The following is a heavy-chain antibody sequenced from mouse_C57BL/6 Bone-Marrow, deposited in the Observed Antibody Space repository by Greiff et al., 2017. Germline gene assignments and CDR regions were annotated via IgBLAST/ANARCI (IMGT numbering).Heavy chain of an antibody. CDR2: TFYSGIT. CDR1: GFSINSDCY. CDR3: ARELRGYWYFDV. J-gene: IGHJ1*03. Sequence: EVQLQQSGPSLVRPSQTLSLTCTVTGFSINSDCYWIWIRQFPGNKLEYIGYTFYSGITYYNPSLESRTYITRDTSKNQFSLKLNSVTTEDTATYYCARELRGYWYFDVWGTGTTVTVAS. V-gene: IGHV3-3*01.